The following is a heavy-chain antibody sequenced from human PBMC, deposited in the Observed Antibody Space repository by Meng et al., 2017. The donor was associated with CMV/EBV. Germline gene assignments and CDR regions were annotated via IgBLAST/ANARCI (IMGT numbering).Heavy chain of an antibody. CDR2: IKSKTDGGTT. CDR3: TTDDGRGAHSGSYWG. J-gene: IGHJ4*02. CDR1: GFTFSNAW. V-gene: IGHV3-15*01. Sequence: GESLKISCAASGFTFSNAWMSWVRQAPGKGLEWVGRIKSKTDGGTTDYAAPVKGRSTISRDDSKNTLYLQMHSLKTEDTAVYYCTTDDGRGAHSGSYWGWGQGTLVTVSS. D-gene: IGHD1-26*01.